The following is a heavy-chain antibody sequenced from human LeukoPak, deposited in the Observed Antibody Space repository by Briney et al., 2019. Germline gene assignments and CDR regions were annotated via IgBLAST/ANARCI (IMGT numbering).Heavy chain of an antibody. CDR1: GGSISSSNW. Sequence: SETLSLTCAVSGGSISSSNWWSWVRQPPVKGLEWIGSIYYSGSTYYNPSLKSRVTISVDTSKNQFSLKLSSVTAADTAVYYCARLGVPAATYNAFDIWGQGTMVTVSS. CDR2: IYYSGST. D-gene: IGHD2-2*01. CDR3: ARLGVPAATYNAFDI. J-gene: IGHJ3*02. V-gene: IGHV4-39*01.